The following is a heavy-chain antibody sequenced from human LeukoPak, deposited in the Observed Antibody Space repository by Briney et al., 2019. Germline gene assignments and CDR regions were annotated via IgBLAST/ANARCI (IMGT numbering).Heavy chain of an antibody. J-gene: IGHJ4*02. V-gene: IGHV3-21*01. CDR3: ARGRGTYYLFDY. CDR1: GFSFSTYA. D-gene: IGHD3-10*01. Sequence: GGSLRLSCPASGFSFSTYAMNWVRQPPGKGLEWVSSISSTTNYIYYADSVKGRFTISRDNAKNSLYLQMNSLRAEDTAVYYCARGRGTYYLFDYWGQGTLVTVSS. CDR2: ISSTTNYI.